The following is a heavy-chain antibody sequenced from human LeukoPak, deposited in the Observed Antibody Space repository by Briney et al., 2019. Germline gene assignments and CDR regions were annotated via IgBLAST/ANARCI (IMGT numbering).Heavy chain of an antibody. D-gene: IGHD2-2*01. CDR1: GFTFSSYG. Sequence: PGGSLRLSCAASGFTFSSYGMHWVRQAPVKGLEWVAVIWYDGSNKYYADSVKGRFTISRDNSKNTLYLQMNSLRAEDTAVYYCARAYCSSTSCSHPTDYWGQGTLVTVSS. CDR2: IWYDGSNK. CDR3: ARAYCSSTSCSHPTDY. J-gene: IGHJ4*02. V-gene: IGHV3-33*01.